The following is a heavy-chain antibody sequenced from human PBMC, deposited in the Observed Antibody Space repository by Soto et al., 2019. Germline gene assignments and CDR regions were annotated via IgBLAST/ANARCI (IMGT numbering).Heavy chain of an antibody. J-gene: IGHJ4*02. D-gene: IGHD6-19*01. Sequence: SETLSLTCTVSGGSVSSGSYYWSWIRQPPGKGLEWIGYIYYSGSTNYNPSLKSRVTISVDTSKNQFSLKLSSVTAADTAVYYCATIAVAGDYFDYWGQGTLVTVSS. CDR1: GGSVSSGSYY. CDR3: ATIAVAGDYFDY. CDR2: IYYSGST. V-gene: IGHV4-61*01.